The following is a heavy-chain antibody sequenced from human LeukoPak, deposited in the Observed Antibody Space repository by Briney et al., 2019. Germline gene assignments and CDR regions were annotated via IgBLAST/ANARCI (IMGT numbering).Heavy chain of an antibody. V-gene: IGHV3-30*18. Sequence: SGGSLRLSCAASGFSFGSYGMHWVRQAPGKGLEWVAVISNDGSITKYGDSVRGRFTISRDNSKNTLYVQMNSLGTDDAAVYYCAKSKSPYPMDYIFDFWGQGTRVTVSS. CDR2: ISNDGSIT. J-gene: IGHJ4*02. CDR3: AKSKSPYPMDYIFDF. CDR1: GFSFGSYG. D-gene: IGHD4-11*01.